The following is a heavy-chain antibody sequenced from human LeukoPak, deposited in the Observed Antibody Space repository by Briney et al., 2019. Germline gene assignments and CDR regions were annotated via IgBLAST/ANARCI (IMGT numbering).Heavy chain of an antibody. J-gene: IGHJ3*01. CDR1: GASISSGDYF. CDR2: IYRSGSA. Sequence: SQTLSLTCTVSGASISSGDYFWSWIRQPPGKGLEWIGYIYRSGSAYYNPSLMSRATISLDTSKNQFSLRLNSMSAADTAMYYCAREVAAPTTSDAFDLWGHGTVVAVSS. V-gene: IGHV4-30-4*01. D-gene: IGHD1-1*01. CDR3: AREVAAPTTSDAFDL.